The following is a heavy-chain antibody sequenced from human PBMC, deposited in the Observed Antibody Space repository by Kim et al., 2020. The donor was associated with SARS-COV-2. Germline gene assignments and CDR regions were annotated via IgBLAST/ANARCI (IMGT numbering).Heavy chain of an antibody. CDR2: IKQDGSEK. V-gene: IGHV3-7*01. CDR3: AREVGAYFDWLLRRGNYFDY. Sequence: GGSLRLSCAASGFTFSSYWMSWVRQAPGKGLEWVANIKQDGSEKYYVDSVKGRFTISRDNAKNSLYLQMNSLRAEDTAVYYCAREVGAYFDWLLRRGNYFDYWGQGTLVTVSS. CDR1: GFTFSSYW. J-gene: IGHJ4*02. D-gene: IGHD3-9*01.